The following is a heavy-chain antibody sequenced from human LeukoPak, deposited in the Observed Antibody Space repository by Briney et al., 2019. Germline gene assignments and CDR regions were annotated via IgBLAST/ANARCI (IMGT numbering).Heavy chain of an antibody. Sequence: ASVKVSCKASGYTFTVYYMHWVRQAPGQGLEWMGRINPNSGGTNYAQKFQGRVTMTRDTSISTAYMELSRLRSDDTAVYYCARGITIFGVVIILDYYYGMDVWGQGTTVTVSS. CDR3: ARGITIFGVVIILDYYYGMDV. CDR1: GYTFTVYY. D-gene: IGHD3-3*01. J-gene: IGHJ6*02. CDR2: INPNSGGT. V-gene: IGHV1-2*06.